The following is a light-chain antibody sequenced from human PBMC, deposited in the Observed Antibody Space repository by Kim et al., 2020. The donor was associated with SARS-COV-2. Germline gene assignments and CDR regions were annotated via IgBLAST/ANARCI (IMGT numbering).Light chain of an antibody. CDR2: SDT. V-gene: IGLV1-44*01. Sequence: GQRVTISCSGSTHNSGDNSVNWYQQLPGAAPKHLIYSDTERPSGVPDRFSGSKSGTSASLAISGLQSEDEGDYHCASWDDNLSSPVFGGGTQLTVL. CDR3: ASWDDNLSSPV. J-gene: IGLJ3*02. CDR1: THNSGDNS.